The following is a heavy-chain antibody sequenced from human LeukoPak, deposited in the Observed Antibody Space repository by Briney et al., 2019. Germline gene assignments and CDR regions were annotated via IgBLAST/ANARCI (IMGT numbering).Heavy chain of an antibody. CDR2: ISSSSATI. Sequence: GGFLRLSCEASGFSFDTHAMNWVRQAPGKGLEWVAYISSSSATIHYADSVKRRFTISRDNARNSLFLQMSSLKVDDTAVYFCVRDTHFYGSGSPSFDFWGQGNLVTVSS. CDR3: VRDTHFYGSGSPSFDF. V-gene: IGHV3-48*04. D-gene: IGHD3-10*01. CDR1: GFSFDTHA. J-gene: IGHJ4*02.